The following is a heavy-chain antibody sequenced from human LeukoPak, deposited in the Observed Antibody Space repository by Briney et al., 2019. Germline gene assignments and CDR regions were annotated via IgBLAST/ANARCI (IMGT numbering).Heavy chain of an antibody. CDR2: IYPGDSDT. CDR1: GYSFTSYW. D-gene: IGHD6-19*01. CDR3: ARRSGSGWHSYYFDY. V-gene: IGHV5-51*01. J-gene: IGHJ4*02. Sequence: GESLKISCKGSGYSFTSYWIGWVRQMPGKGLEWMGIIYPGDSDTRYSPSFQGQVTISADKSISTAYLQWSSLKASDTAMYYCARRSGSGWHSYYFDYWGQGTLVTVSS.